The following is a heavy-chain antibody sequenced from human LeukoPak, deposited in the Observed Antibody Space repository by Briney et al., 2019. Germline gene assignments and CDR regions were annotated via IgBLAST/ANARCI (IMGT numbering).Heavy chain of an antibody. J-gene: IGHJ4*02. V-gene: IGHV3-74*03. CDR3: ARGAYSSGWAYFDH. CDR1: SVTSRNSW. D-gene: IGHD6-19*01. Sequence: GSLRLSCAASSVTSRNSWMHWVRQAPGKGLVWVSRITIDGSSTTYADSVKGRFTISRDSAKNTVYLQMNSLRAEDTAVYYCARGAYSSGWAYFDHWGQGTLVTVSS. CDR2: ITIDGSST.